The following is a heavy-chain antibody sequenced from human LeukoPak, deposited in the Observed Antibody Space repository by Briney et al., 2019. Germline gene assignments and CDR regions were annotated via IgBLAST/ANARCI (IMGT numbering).Heavy chain of an antibody. CDR2: ITSSSSYI. V-gene: IGHV3-21*01. Sequence: TGGSLRLSCAASGFTFSSYEMNWVRQAPGKGLEWVSSITSSSSYIYSADSVKGRFTISRDNAKNSLYLQMNSLRAEDTALYYCVRSPNGGFDAFDIWGQGTVVTVSS. CDR3: VRSPNGGFDAFDI. CDR1: GFTFSSYE. D-gene: IGHD2-15*01. J-gene: IGHJ3*02.